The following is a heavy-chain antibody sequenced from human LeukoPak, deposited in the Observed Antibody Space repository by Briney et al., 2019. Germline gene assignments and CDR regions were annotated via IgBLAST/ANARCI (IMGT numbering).Heavy chain of an antibody. CDR3: AREVRAAAAGSDY. CDR1: GYTFNDYY. D-gene: IGHD6-13*01. Sequence: ASVKVSCKASGYTFNDYYMYWVRQAPGRGLEWMGWISPKSGGTNYAQKFRGRVTITRDTSISTAYMELSSLRSDDTAVYYCAREVRAAAAGSDYWGQGTLLTVSS. CDR2: ISPKSGGT. V-gene: IGHV1-2*02. J-gene: IGHJ4*02.